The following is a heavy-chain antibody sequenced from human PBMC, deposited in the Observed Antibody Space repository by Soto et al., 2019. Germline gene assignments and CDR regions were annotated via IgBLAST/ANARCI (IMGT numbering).Heavy chain of an antibody. D-gene: IGHD6-13*01. Sequence: QVQLQESGPGLVKPSETLSLTCTVSGCSISSHYWSWIRQPPGKGLEWIGYIYYSGSTNYNPSLRSRVTISVDTSKNQFSLKLSSVTAADTAVYYCARGEDSSSWYYFDYWGQGTLVTVSS. CDR2: IYYSGST. J-gene: IGHJ4*02. CDR1: GCSISSHY. V-gene: IGHV4-59*11. CDR3: ARGEDSSSWYYFDY.